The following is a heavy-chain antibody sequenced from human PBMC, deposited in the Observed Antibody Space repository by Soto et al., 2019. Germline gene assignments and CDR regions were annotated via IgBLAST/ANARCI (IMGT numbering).Heavy chain of an antibody. CDR3: ARRVDYVWGSYRYSPYFDY. CDR1: GVSISSYY. D-gene: IGHD3-16*02. Sequence: PSETLSLTCTVSGVSISSYYWSWIRQPPGKGLEWIGYIYYSGSTNYNPSLKSRVTISVDTSKNQFSLKLSSVTAADTAVYYCARRVDYVWGSYRYSPYFDYWGQGTLVTVSS. CDR2: IYYSGST. V-gene: IGHV4-59*08. J-gene: IGHJ4*02.